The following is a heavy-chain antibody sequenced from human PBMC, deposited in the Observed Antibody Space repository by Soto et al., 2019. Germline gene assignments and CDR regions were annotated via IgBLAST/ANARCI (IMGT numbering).Heavy chain of an antibody. CDR3: ARTSTSGTRVDY. D-gene: IGHD1-1*01. Sequence: QVQLQESGPGLVKPSGTLSLTCAVSGGPISTSNWWSWVRQPPGKGLEWIGEVYHSGSTNYNPSFKSRVAMSVDKTKNQFSLKLNSVTAADTALYYCARTSTSGTRVDYWGQGSLVTVPS. CDR1: GGPISTSNW. J-gene: IGHJ4*02. CDR2: VYHSGST. V-gene: IGHV4-4*02.